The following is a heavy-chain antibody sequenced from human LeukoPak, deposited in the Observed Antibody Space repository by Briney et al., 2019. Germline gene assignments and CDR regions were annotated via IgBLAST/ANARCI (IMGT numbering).Heavy chain of an antibody. CDR2: IYYSGST. D-gene: IGHD1-1*01. Sequence: SETLSLTCTVSGGSISSSSYYWGWIRQPPGKGLEWIGSIYYSGSTYYNPSLKSRVTISVDTSKNQFSLKLSSVTAADTAVYYCARVENWNDVYYWGQGTLVTVSS. J-gene: IGHJ4*02. CDR3: ARVENWNDVYY. CDR1: GGSISSSSYY. V-gene: IGHV4-39*07.